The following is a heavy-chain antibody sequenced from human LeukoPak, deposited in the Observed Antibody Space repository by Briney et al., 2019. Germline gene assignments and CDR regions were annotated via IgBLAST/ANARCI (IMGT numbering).Heavy chain of an antibody. V-gene: IGHV7-4-1*02. D-gene: IGHD3-22*01. J-gene: IGHJ3*02. Sequence: VASVKVSCKASEYTFTGYYIHWVRQAPGQGLEWMGRINTNTGNPTYAQGFTGRFVFSLDTSVSTAYLQISSLKAEDTAVYYCARTQEPWYYYDSSGADSFDIWGQGTMVTVSS. CDR3: ARTQEPWYYYDSSGADSFDI. CDR2: INTNTGNP. CDR1: EYTFTGYY.